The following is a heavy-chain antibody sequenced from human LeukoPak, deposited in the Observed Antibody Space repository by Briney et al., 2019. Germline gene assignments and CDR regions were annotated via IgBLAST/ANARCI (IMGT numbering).Heavy chain of an antibody. J-gene: IGHJ4*02. Sequence: PSETLSLTCTVSGGSISSDYWSWIRQPPGKGLEWIGYIYYRGSTNYDPSLKSRVTISVDTSKNQFSLKLSSVTAADTAVYYCARLSGYSSGHYYSDYWGQGTLVTVSS. V-gene: IGHV4-59*01. D-gene: IGHD3-22*01. CDR1: GGSISSDY. CDR2: IYYRGST. CDR3: ARLSGYSSGHYYSDY.